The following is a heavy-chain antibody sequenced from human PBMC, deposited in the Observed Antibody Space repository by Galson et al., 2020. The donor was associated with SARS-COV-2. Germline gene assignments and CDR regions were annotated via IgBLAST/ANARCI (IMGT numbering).Heavy chain of an antibody. CDR2: INPNSGGT. CDR3: ARGSKPRAYSSSWYIWDY. CDR1: GYTFTGYY. Sequence: ASVKVSCKASGYTFTGYYMHWVRQAPGQGLAWIGWINPNSGGTNYAQKFQGRVTMTRDTSISTAYMELSRLRSDDTAVYYCARGSKPRAYSSSWYIWDYWGQGTLVTVSS. J-gene: IGHJ4*02. D-gene: IGHD6-13*01. V-gene: IGHV1-2*02.